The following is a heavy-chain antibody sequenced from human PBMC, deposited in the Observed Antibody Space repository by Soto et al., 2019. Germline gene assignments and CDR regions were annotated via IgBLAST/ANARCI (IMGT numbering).Heavy chain of an antibody. J-gene: IGHJ4*02. CDR3: AASELERFRVDY. D-gene: IGHD3-3*01. V-gene: IGHV1-18*01. CDR2: ISAYNGNT. Sequence: ASVKVSCKASGYTFTSYGISWVRQAPGQGLEWMGWISAYNGNTNYAQKLQGRVTMTTDTSTSTAYMELRSLRSDDTAVYYCAASELERFRVDYWGQGALVTVSS. CDR1: GYTFTSYG.